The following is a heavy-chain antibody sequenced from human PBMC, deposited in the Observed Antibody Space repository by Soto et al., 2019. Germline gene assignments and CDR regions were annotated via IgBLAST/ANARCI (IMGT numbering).Heavy chain of an antibody. J-gene: IGHJ5*02. CDR3: AKAGTIFGVVMNNWFDP. Sequence: PSETLSLTCAVYGGSFSGYYWNWLRQPPGEGLERNGKIDQSGSTNYNPSLKSRVTMSVYTSRSQFSLKLTSLTAMDTAVYYCAKAGTIFGVVMNNWFDPWGQGTLVTVSS. CDR2: IDQSGST. D-gene: IGHD3-3*01. V-gene: IGHV4-34*01. CDR1: GGSFSGYY.